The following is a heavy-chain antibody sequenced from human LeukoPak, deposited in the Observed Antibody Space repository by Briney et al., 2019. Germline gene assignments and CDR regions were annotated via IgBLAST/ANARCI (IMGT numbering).Heavy chain of an antibody. Sequence: PSETLSLTCTVSGGSISNKYWSWIRQPPGKGLEWIGNIFYSGSTYYSPPLKSRLTISLDTSRNQFSLRLNSMTAADTAVYYCAKSNGYGLVDIWGQGTMVTVSS. CDR2: IFYSGST. V-gene: IGHV4-59*04. CDR1: GGSISNKY. D-gene: IGHD3-10*01. J-gene: IGHJ3*02. CDR3: AKSNGYGLVDI.